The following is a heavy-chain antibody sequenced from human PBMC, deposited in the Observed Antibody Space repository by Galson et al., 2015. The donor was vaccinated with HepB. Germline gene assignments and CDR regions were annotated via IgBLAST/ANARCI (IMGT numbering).Heavy chain of an antibody. V-gene: IGHV1-18*01. J-gene: IGHJ4*02. CDR1: GLTFSSYS. Sequence: SVKVSCTASGLTFSSYSLTWVRQAPGQGLEWMGWISAYIGKTHFGQRVQGRLALTTDTSTSTGYMELRNLKSDDTVVYYCARALTVLGEYYLDSWGQGTQVTVSS. D-gene: IGHD2/OR15-2a*01. CDR2: ISAYIGKT. CDR3: ARALTVLGEYYLDS.